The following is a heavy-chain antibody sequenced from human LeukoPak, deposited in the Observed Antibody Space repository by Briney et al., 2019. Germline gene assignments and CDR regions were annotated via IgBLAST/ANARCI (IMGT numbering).Heavy chain of an antibody. CDR3: AGRLLWFGELS. J-gene: IGHJ4*02. V-gene: IGHV3-48*03. Sequence: GGSLRLSCAASGFTFSSYEMNWVRQAPGKGLEWVSYISSSGSTIYYADSVKGRFTISRDNAKNSLYLQMNSLRAEDTAVYYCAGRLLWFGELSWGQGTLVAVSS. CDR1: GFTFSSYE. D-gene: IGHD3-10*01. CDR2: ISSSGSTI.